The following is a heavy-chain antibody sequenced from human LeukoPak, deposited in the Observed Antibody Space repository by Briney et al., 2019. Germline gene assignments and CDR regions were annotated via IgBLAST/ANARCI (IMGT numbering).Heavy chain of an antibody. CDR2: MNPNSGST. Sequence: ASVKVSCKASGYTFTSYDINWVRQATGQGLEWMGWMNPNSGSTSYAQKFQGRVTMTRDTSISTAYMELSSLRSEDTAVYYCARSSTIFGVVIMNYWGQGTLVTVSS. V-gene: IGHV1-8*02. D-gene: IGHD3-3*01. J-gene: IGHJ4*02. CDR3: ARSSTIFGVVIMNY. CDR1: GYTFTSYD.